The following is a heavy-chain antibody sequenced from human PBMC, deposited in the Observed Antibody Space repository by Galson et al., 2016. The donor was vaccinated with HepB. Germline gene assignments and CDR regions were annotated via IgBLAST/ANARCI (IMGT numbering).Heavy chain of an antibody. J-gene: IGHJ4*02. V-gene: IGHV3-33*01. CDR2: IWYDGSNK. CDR3: ARDLGGGYTYSAPDY. Sequence: SLRLSCAASGFTFSDYGMHWVRQAPGKGLEWVAVIWYDGSNKYYADSEQDRFTISRDNSKNTLYLQMNSLRAEDTAVYFCARDLGGGYTYSAPDYWGQGTLVTVSS. D-gene: IGHD5-18*01. CDR1: GFTFSDYG.